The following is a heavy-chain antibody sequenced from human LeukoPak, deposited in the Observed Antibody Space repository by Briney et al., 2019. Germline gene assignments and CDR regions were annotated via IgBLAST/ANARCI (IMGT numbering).Heavy chain of an antibody. V-gene: IGHV4-34*01. D-gene: IGHD6-13*01. Sequence: SETLSLTCAVYGGSFSGNYWSWIRQPSGKGLEWIGEINHSGSTNYNPSLKSRVTISVDTSKNQFSLKLSSVTAADTAVYYCARGVRTGSRWYLYYGMDVWGQGTTVTVSS. CDR1: GGSFSGNY. CDR2: INHSGST. J-gene: IGHJ6*02. CDR3: ARGVRTGSRWYLYYGMDV.